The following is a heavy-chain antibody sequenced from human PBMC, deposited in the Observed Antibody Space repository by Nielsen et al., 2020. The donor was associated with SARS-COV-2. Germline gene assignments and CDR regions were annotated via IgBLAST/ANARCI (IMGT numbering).Heavy chain of an antibody. J-gene: IGHJ4*02. V-gene: IGHV1-3*01. CDR1: GYSFTTYA. Sequence: ASVKVSCKASGYSFTTYAIHWARQAPGQRLEWMGWINADNGNTRYSQEFQGRVTLNRDTSASTAYMELSSLRSEDTAVYYCARDWQKRFDFWGQGTLVTVSS. CDR3: ARDWQKRFDF. CDR2: INADNGNT.